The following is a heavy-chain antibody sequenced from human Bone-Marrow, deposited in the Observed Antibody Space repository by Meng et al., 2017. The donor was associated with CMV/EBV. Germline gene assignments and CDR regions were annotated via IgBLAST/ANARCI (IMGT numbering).Heavy chain of an antibody. CDR3: TRLNCSGGSCYSVWYFEL. Sequence: GGSLRLSCAASGFTFSGSAMHWVRQASGKGLEWVGRIRSKANSYATAYAASVKGRFTISRDDSKNTAYLQMNSLKTEDTAVYYCTRLNCSGGSCYSVWYFELWGRGTLVTVSS. J-gene: IGHJ2*01. CDR2: IRSKANSYAT. D-gene: IGHD2-15*01. V-gene: IGHV3-73*01. CDR1: GFTFSGSA.